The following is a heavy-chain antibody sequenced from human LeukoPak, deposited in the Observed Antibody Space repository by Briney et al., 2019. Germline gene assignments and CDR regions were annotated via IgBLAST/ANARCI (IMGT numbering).Heavy chain of an antibody. D-gene: IGHD1-26*01. J-gene: IGHJ6*03. CDR1: GGSISSSSYY. CDR2: IYYSGST. V-gene: IGHV4-39*01. CDR3: ARNVGSRYHYYYYMDV. Sequence: KPSETQSLTCTVSGGSISSSSYYWGWIRQPPGKGLEWIGSIYYSGSTYYNPSLKSRVTISVDTSKNQFSLKLSSVTAADTAVYYCARNVGSRYHYYYYMDVWGKGTTVTVYS.